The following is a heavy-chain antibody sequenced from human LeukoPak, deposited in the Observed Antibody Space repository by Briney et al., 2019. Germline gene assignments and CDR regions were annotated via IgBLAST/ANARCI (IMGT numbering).Heavy chain of an antibody. V-gene: IGHV4-39*01. Sequence: PSETLSLTCTVSGGSISSSSYYWGWIRQPPGKGLEWIGSIYYSGSTYYNPSLKSRVTISVDTSKNQFSLKLSSVTAADTAVYYCAGQLSYGAWVDYWGQGTLVTVSS. D-gene: IGHD3-3*01. CDR3: AGQLSYGAWVDY. CDR2: IYYSGST. CDR1: GGSISSSSYY. J-gene: IGHJ4*02.